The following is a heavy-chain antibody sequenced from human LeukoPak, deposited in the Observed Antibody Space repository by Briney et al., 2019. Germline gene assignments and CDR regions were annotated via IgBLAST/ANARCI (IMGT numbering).Heavy chain of an antibody. CDR3: TRDLYSIYAK. D-gene: IGHD5/OR15-5a*01. Sequence: PGGSLRLSCLASGFSFNTYAMNWVRQAPGGGLEWVAALSGDRSHIYHADSVMGRFTISRDNVKNSLYLQMNSLRADDAAVYYCTRDLYSIYAKWGQGTLVTVSS. CDR1: GFSFNTYA. V-gene: IGHV3-21*04. CDR2: LSGDRSHI. J-gene: IGHJ4*02.